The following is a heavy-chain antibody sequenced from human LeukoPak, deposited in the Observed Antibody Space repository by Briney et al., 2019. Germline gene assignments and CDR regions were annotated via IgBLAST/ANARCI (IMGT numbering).Heavy chain of an antibody. Sequence: ASVKVSCKASGYTLTAYYIHWVRQAPGQGLEWMGWINPNSGGKSYAQKFQGRVTMTRDTSINTAYMEVNGLRSDDTAVYYCARVNACSSLQLDYWGQGTPVTVTS. D-gene: IGHD2-15*01. CDR1: GYTLTAYY. CDR2: INPNSGGK. CDR3: ARVNACSSLQLDY. V-gene: IGHV1-2*02. J-gene: IGHJ4*02.